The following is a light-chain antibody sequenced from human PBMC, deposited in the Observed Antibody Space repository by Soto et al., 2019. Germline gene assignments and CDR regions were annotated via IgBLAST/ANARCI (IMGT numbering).Light chain of an antibody. V-gene: IGLV8-61*01. CDR3: LLFMSSATWV. CDR1: SGSVSTSYF. J-gene: IGLJ3*02. Sequence: QTVVTQEPSISVSPGGTVTLTCGVSSGSVSTSYFPSWYQQTPGQAPRTLIYNTNTRSSGVPDRFSGSILGGKAALTITGAQADDESHYFCLLFMSSATWVFGGGTQLTVL. CDR2: NTN.